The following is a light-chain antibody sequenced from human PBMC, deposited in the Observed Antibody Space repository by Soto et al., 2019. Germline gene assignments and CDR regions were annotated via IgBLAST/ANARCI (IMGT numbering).Light chain of an antibody. CDR3: ATWDDRLNGVV. CDR2: STD. CDR1: SSKIGSTT. J-gene: IGLJ2*01. Sequence: QLVLTQPPSASGTPGQRVTISCSGSSSKIGSTTVNWYQQLPGTAPQVLIFSTDQRPSGVPDRFSGSKSGTSASLAISGLQSEDEADYYCATWDDRLNGVVFGGGTQLTVL. V-gene: IGLV1-44*01.